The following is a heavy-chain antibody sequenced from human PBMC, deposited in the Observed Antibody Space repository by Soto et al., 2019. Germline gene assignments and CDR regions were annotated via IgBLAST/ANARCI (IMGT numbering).Heavy chain of an antibody. CDR1: GVSIRTHD. D-gene: IGHD6-19*01. Sequence: SETLSLTCTVTGVSIRTHDWSWFRQPPGKVLEWIGYIYYSGSTNYNPSLKSRVTISVDTSKNQFSLKLSSVTAADTAVYYCAKARGGGWSRDFFDYWGQGTLVTVSS. CDR2: IYYSGST. J-gene: IGHJ4*02. V-gene: IGHV4-59*11. CDR3: AKARGGGWSRDFFDY.